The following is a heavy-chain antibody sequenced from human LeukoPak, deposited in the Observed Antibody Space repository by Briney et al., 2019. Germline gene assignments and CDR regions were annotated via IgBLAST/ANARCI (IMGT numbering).Heavy chain of an antibody. Sequence: SETLSLTCTVSGGSISSYYWSWIRQPPGKGLEWIGYIYYSGSTNYNPSLKSRVTISVDTSKNQFSLKLSSVTAADTAVYYCARGRGDEDAFDIWGQGTMVTVSS. J-gene: IGHJ3*02. V-gene: IGHV4-59*01. CDR2: IYYSGST. CDR3: ARGRGDEDAFDI. D-gene: IGHD2-21*02. CDR1: GGSISSYY.